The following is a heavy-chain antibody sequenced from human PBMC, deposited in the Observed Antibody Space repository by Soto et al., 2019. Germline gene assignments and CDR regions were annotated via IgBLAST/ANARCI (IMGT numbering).Heavy chain of an antibody. D-gene: IGHD1-26*01. CDR1: GFTFSNYG. Sequence: QVQLVESGGGVVQPGMSLSLSCAASGFTFSNYGMQWVRQAPGKGLEWVTHVSNKGSNKLYADSVKGRSIVSTDNSKNSLSLHMTSLIPEDTAVYYCAKDGAYTGTYHLDYWGHGTLVTVSS. V-gene: IGHV3-30*18. J-gene: IGHJ4*01. CDR3: AKDGAYTGTYHLDY. CDR2: VSNKGSNK.